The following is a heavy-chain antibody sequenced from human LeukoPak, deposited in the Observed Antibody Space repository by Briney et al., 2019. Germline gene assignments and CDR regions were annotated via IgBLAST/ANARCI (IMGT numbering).Heavy chain of an antibody. CDR3: AKDFPQWRGFDY. V-gene: IGHV3-21*01. CDR1: GFTFSSYS. Sequence: GGSLRLSCAASGFTFSSYSMNWVRQAPGKGLEWVSSISSSSSYIYYADSVKGRFTISRDNAKNSLYLQMNSLRAEDTAVYYCAKDFPQWRGFDYWGQGTLVTVSS. CDR2: ISSSSSYI. D-gene: IGHD6-19*01. J-gene: IGHJ4*02.